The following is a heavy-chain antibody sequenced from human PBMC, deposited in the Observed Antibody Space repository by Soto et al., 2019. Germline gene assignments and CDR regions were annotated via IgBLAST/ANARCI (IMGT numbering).Heavy chain of an antibody. V-gene: IGHV4-31*03. CDR1: GGSISSGGYY. D-gene: IGHD4-4*01. J-gene: IGHJ5*02. Sequence: PSETLSLTCTVSGGSISSGGYYWSWIRQHPGKGLEWIGYIYYSGSTYYNPSLKSRVTISVDTSKNQFSLKLSSVTAADTAVYYCAKGSTVTTHWFYPWGQGTLVTVSS. CDR3: AKGSTVTTHWFYP. CDR2: IYYSGST.